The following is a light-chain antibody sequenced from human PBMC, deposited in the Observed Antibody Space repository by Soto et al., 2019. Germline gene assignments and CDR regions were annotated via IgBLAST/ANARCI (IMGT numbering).Light chain of an antibody. CDR1: SFNIGAGYD. CDR3: QSYDSSLSGFYV. V-gene: IGLV1-40*01. CDR2: ANS. Sequence: QSVLTQPPSVSGAPGQRVTISCTGSSFNIGAGYDVHWYQQLPGRAPKLLIYANSNRPSGVPDRFSGSRSGTSASLAITGLQAEDEADYSCQSYDSSLSGFYVFGTGTKLTVL. J-gene: IGLJ1*01.